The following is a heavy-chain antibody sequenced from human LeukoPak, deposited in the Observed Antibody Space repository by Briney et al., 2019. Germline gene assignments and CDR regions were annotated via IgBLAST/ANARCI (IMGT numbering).Heavy chain of an antibody. CDR3: ARPVSSGSFSGAFNI. V-gene: IGHV4-59*01. J-gene: IGHJ3*02. CDR1: GGSISSYY. Sequence: PSETLSLTCTVSGGSISSYYWSWIRQPPGKGLERIGNVYYSGSTNYNPSLNSRVTISIDTSKNQFSLKLSSVTAADTAVYYCARPVSSGSFSGAFNIWGQGTMVTVSS. CDR2: VYYSGST. D-gene: IGHD3-10*01.